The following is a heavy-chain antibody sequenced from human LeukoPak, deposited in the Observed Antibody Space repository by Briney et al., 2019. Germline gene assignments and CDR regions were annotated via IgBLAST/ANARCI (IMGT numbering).Heavy chain of an antibody. V-gene: IGHV3-7*01. D-gene: IGHD3-22*01. CDR2: IKQDGSEK. CDR3: ARDSYYDPI. J-gene: IGHJ4*02. CDR1: GFTFSSYW. Sequence: PGGSLRLSCAAPGFTFSSYWMSWVRQAPGKGLEWVANIKQDGSEKYYVDSVKGRFTISGDNAKNSLYLQMDSLRAEDTAVYYCARDSYYDPIWGQGTLVTVSS.